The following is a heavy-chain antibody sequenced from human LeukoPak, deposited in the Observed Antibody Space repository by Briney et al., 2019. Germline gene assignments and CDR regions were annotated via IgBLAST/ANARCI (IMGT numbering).Heavy chain of an antibody. D-gene: IGHD5-24*01. J-gene: IGHJ4*02. CDR3: ARVKRGVMATIYFDY. CDR1: GFTFSSYA. V-gene: IGHV3-64*01. CDR2: ISSNGGST. Sequence: SGVSLRLSCAASGFTFSSYAMHWVRHAPGKGLEYVSAISSNGGSTYYAHSVKGRFTISRDNSKNTLYLQRSRLRAEDMAVYYCARVKRGVMATIYFDYWGQGTLVTVSS.